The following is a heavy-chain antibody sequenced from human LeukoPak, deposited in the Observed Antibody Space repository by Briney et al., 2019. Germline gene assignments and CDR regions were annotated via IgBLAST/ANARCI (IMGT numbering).Heavy chain of an antibody. D-gene: IGHD3-22*01. V-gene: IGHV3-21*01. J-gene: IGHJ4*02. Sequence: GGSLRLSCVASGFSFSRYSMNWVRQAPGKGLERVPSISISSGSIYYADSVKGRFTISRDNAKNSLYLQMNSLRAEDTAIYYCAKTYYYDSVGYSPFDYWGQGSRVIVSS. CDR2: ISISSGSI. CDR3: AKTYYYDSVGYSPFDY. CDR1: GFSFSRYS.